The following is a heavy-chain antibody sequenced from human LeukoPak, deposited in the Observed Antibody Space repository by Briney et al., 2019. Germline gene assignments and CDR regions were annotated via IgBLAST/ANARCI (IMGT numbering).Heavy chain of an antibody. CDR3: ARDPSRAVVADYGLDV. CDR1: GGSVSSGSYY. CDR2: IYYSGST. D-gene: IGHD2-15*01. J-gene: IGHJ6*02. V-gene: IGHV4-61*01. Sequence: PSETLSLTCTVSGGSVSSGSYYWSWIRQPPGKGLEWIGYIYYSGSTNYNPSLKSRVTISVDTSKNQFSLKLTSVTAADTAVYYCARDPSRAVVADYGLDVWGPGTTVTVSS.